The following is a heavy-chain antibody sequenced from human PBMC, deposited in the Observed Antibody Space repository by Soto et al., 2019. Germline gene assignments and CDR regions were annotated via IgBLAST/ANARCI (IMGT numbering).Heavy chain of an antibody. CDR3: AKGNGYQLLSYYYYYMDV. J-gene: IGHJ6*03. Sequence: PGGSLRLSCAASGFTFSSYAMSWVRQAPGKGLEWVSAISGSGGSTYYADSVKGRFTISRDNSKNTLYLQMNSLRAEDTAVYYCAKGNGYQLLSYYYYYMDVWGKGTTVTVSS. V-gene: IGHV3-23*01. CDR2: ISGSGGST. CDR1: GFTFSSYA. D-gene: IGHD2-2*01.